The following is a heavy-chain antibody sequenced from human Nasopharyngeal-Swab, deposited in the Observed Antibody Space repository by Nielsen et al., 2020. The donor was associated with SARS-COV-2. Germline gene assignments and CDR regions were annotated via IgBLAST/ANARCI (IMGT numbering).Heavy chain of an antibody. D-gene: IGHD3-22*01. CDR2: IYSTGTR. Sequence: GSLRLSCAASGFTFSTYAMHWVRQAPGKGLEWIGQIYSTGTRQYNPSLRSRVSISVDTSKNQFSLKLSSVTAADTAVYYCARLLRLLPRVAFDIWGQGTMVTVSS. V-gene: IGHV4-59*05. CDR3: ARLLRLLPRVAFDI. J-gene: IGHJ3*02. CDR1: GFTFSTYA.